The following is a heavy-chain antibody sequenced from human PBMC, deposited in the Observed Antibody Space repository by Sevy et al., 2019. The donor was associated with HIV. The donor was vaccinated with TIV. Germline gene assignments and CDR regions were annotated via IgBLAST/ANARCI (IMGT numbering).Heavy chain of an antibody. V-gene: IGHV3-23*01. D-gene: IGHD3-3*01. CDR2: ISGSGGST. CDR3: AKDGYYDFWSGHPHYYGMDV. CDR1: GFTFSSYA. Sequence: GGSLRLSCAASGFTFSSYAMSWVRQAPGKGLEWVSAISGSGGSTYYADSVKGRFTISRDNSKNTLYLQMNSLRAEDTAVYYCAKDGYYDFWSGHPHYYGMDVWGQGTTVTVSS. J-gene: IGHJ6*02.